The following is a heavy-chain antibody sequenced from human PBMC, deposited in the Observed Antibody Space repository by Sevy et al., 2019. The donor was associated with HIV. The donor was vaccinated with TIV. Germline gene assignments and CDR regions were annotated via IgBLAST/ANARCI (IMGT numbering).Heavy chain of an antibody. D-gene: IGHD1-1*01. CDR3: AISHMGTWKFDP. CDR2: IGPAGDT. J-gene: IGHJ5*02. V-gene: IGHV3-13*01. Sequence: GESLKISCAASGFSFSNYDMHWVRQATGKGLEWVSAIGPAGDTYYPGSVKGRFTISRDNAKNSLYLQMNSLRAGDTAVYYCAISHMGTWKFDPWGQGTLVTVSS. CDR1: GFSFSNYD.